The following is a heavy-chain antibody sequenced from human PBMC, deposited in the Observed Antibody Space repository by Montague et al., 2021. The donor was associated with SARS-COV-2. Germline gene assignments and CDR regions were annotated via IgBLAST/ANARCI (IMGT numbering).Heavy chain of an antibody. J-gene: IGHJ4*02. CDR1: GGSFGDDH. CDR2: IKQSGST. V-gene: IGHV4-34*01. D-gene: IGHD3-22*01. Sequence: SETLSLTCGVYGGSFGDDHWSWIRQPPGKGLEWIGDIKQSGSTNYNPSLKSRATISVDTSRNQFSLKLTSVTAADTAVYFCARGHLSVSMIVVVLTSASYYFDYWGQGALVTVSS. CDR3: ARGHLSVSMIVVVLTSASYYFDY.